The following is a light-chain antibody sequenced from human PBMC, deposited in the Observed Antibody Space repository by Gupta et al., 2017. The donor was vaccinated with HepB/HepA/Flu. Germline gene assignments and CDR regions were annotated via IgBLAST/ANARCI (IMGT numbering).Light chain of an antibody. V-gene: IGLV6-57*03. J-gene: IGLJ2*01. CDR2: EDN. CDR3: QSYDSSNVV. Sequence: NFLLTQPHSVSESPWKTVTISCTRSSGSIASNYVQWYQQRPGSAPTTVIYEDNQRPSGVPDRFSGSIDSSSNSASLTISGLKNEDEADYYCQSYDSSNVVFGGGTKLTVL. CDR1: SGSIASNY.